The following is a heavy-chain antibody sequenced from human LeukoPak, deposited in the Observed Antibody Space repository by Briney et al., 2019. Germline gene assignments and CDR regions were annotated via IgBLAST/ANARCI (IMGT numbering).Heavy chain of an antibody. Sequence: SVKVSCKASGGSISSYGISWVRQAPGQGLEWMGRIIPAFGTANYAQKFQDRVTITADTVSNTAYMELTSLTSEDTAVYFCAKQGEIRQDYYMDVWGNGTAVTVSS. J-gene: IGHJ6*03. V-gene: IGHV1-69*06. CDR1: GGSISSYG. D-gene: IGHD1/OR15-1a*01. CDR3: AKQGEIRQDYYMDV. CDR2: IIPAFGTA.